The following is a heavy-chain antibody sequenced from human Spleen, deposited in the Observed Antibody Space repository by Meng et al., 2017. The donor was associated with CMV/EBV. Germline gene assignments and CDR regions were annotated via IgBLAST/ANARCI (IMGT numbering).Heavy chain of an antibody. CDR1: GFAFSTYS. J-gene: IGHJ6*02. CDR3: AKHSSSSFYYYGMDV. V-gene: IGHV3-21*01. CDR2: ISSSAVYA. D-gene: IGHD6-6*01. Sequence: LSLTCAASGFAFSTYSMNWVRQTPGKGLEWVSSISSSAVYAFYADSVRGRFTISRDNAKNSLFLQMISLRAEDTAVYYCAKHSSSSFYYYGMDVWGQGTTVTVSS.